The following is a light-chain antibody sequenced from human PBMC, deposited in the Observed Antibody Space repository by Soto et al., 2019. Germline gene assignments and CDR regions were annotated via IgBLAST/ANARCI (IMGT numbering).Light chain of an antibody. J-gene: IGLJ2*01. Sequence: QAVLTQSPSASASLGASVKLTCTLSGGHSSYVIAWHQQQPEKGPRYLMKINSDGSHTKGDGIPDRFSGSSSGAERYLTISSLQSEDEADYYCQTWGTGIRVFGGGTKVTVL. CDR2: INSDGSH. V-gene: IGLV4-69*02. CDR1: GGHSSYV. CDR3: QTWGTGIRV.